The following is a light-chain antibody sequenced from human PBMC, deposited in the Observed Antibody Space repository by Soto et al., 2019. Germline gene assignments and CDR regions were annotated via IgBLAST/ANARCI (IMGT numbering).Light chain of an antibody. Sequence: DIQMTQSPSTLSASVGDRVTITCRASQSIGSWLAWYQQKAGKAPKLLIYDASSLESGVPSRFSGSGSGTDFTLTISSLQPDDFATYYCQQINFTPRTFGQGTKVDIK. CDR1: QSIGSW. V-gene: IGKV1-5*01. J-gene: IGKJ1*01. CDR2: DAS. CDR3: QQINFTPRT.